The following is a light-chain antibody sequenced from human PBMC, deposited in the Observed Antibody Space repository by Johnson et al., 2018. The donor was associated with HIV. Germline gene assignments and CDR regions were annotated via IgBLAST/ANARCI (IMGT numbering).Light chain of an antibody. CDR3: VTGDSSLSSYV. CDR1: SSNIGNNY. V-gene: IGLV1-51*01. CDR2: DNN. J-gene: IGLJ1*01. Sequence: QSVLTQPPSVSAAPGQKVTISCSGSSSNIGNNYVSWYQQLPGTAPKLLIYDNNKRPSGIPDRFSGSKSGTSATLGITGLQTGDEADYYCVTGDSSLSSYVFGTGTKVTVL.